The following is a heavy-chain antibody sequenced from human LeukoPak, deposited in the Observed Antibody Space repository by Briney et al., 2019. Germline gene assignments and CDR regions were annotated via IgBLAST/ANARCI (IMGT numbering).Heavy chain of an antibody. CDR3: ARLSGVGFFYASGSLSD. CDR1: KGFISNNDW. Sequence: SETLSLTCTVSKGFISNNDWLTWVRQSPGKGLEWVGEIHHTGNTNYNPSLKSRLAMSIDKSKNQFFLKLTSLSAADTAFYYCARLSGVGFFYASGSLSDWGQGTLVIVSS. D-gene: IGHD3-16*01. V-gene: IGHV4-4*02. J-gene: IGHJ4*02. CDR2: IHHTGNT.